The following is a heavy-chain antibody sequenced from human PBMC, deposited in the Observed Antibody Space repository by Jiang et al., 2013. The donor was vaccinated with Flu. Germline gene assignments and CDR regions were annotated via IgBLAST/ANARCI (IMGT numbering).Heavy chain of an antibody. CDR2: ISYDGSNK. J-gene: IGHJ4*02. Sequence: AASGFTFSSYGMHWVRQAPGKGLEWVAVISYDGSNKYYADSVKGRFTISRDNSKNTLYLQMNSLRAEDTAVYYCAKDGSQGVTSYYFDYWGQGTLVTVSS. V-gene: IGHV3-30*18. CDR3: AKDGSQGVTSYYFDY. D-gene: IGHD5-18*01. CDR1: GFTFSSYG.